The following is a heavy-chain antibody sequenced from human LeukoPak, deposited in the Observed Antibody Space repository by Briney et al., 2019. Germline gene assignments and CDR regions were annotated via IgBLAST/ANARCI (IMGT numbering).Heavy chain of an antibody. D-gene: IGHD3-22*01. CDR1: GGSFSGYY. Sequence: SETLSLTCAVYGGSFSGYYWSWIRQPPGKGLEWIGEINHSGSTNYNPSLKSRVTISVDTSKNQFSLKLSSVTAADTAVYYCAREVAWTLSSGYDYWGQGTLVTVSS. J-gene: IGHJ4*02. CDR2: INHSGST. CDR3: AREVAWTLSSGYDY. V-gene: IGHV4-34*01.